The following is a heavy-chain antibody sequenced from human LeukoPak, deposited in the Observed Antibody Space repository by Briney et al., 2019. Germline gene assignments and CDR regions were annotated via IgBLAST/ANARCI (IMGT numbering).Heavy chain of an antibody. V-gene: IGHV3-23*01. D-gene: IGHD3-16*01. CDR3: ARSRGPNTFGGVHDY. CDR2: ISGSGGST. J-gene: IGHJ4*02. Sequence: LGGSLRLSCAASGFTFSTYAMSWVRQAPGKGLEWVSAISGSGGSTYYADSVKGRFTISRDNSKNTLYLQMNSLRAEDTAVYYCARSRGPNTFGGVHDYWGQGTLVTVSS. CDR1: GFTFSTYA.